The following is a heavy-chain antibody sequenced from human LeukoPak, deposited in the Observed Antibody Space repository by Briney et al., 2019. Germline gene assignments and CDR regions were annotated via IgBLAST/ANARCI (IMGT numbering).Heavy chain of an antibody. Sequence: GESLKISCKGSGYSFTSYWIAWVRQMPGKGLEWMGVIYPGDSNTKYSPSFQGQVTISADKSISTAYLQWSSLKASDTAMYYCARSDYYDSSGYYNDYWGQGTLVTVSS. V-gene: IGHV5-51*01. D-gene: IGHD3-22*01. J-gene: IGHJ4*02. CDR2: IYPGDSNT. CDR1: GYSFTSYW. CDR3: ARSDYYDSSGYYNDY.